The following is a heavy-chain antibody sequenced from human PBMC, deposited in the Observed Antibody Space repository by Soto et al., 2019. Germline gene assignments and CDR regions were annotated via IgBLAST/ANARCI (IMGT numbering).Heavy chain of an antibody. J-gene: IGHJ1*01. CDR1: GFTFSSYA. D-gene: IGHD4-17*01. Sequence: PGGSLRLSCAASGFTFSSYAMSWVRQAPGKGLEWVSVISGSGGSTHYADSVKGRSTISRDNSKNTLYLQVNSLRAEDTAVYYCAKEAGIRGDQPAYWTQRTPVTGS. V-gene: IGHV3-23*01. CDR3: AKEAGIRGDQPAY. CDR2: ISGSGGST.